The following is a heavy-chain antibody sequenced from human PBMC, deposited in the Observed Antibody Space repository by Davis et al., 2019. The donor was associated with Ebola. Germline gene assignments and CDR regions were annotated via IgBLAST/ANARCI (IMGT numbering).Heavy chain of an antibody. J-gene: IGHJ4*02. V-gene: IGHV3-15*01. CDR3: ARDKSYYDSSFTPDY. D-gene: IGHD3-22*01. CDR2: IKSKTDGGTT. CDR1: GFTFSNAW. Sequence: PGGSLRLSCAASGFTFSNAWMSWVRQAPGKGLEWVGRIKSKTDGGTTDYAAPVKGRFTISRDDSKNTLYLQMNSLKTEDTAVYYCARDKSYYDSSFTPDYWGQGTLVTVSS.